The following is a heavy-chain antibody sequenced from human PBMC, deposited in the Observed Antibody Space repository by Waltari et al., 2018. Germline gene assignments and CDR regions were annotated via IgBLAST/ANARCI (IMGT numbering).Heavy chain of an antibody. CDR3: AKDQYVAAG. J-gene: IGHJ4*02. CDR1: GFTFGSYA. V-gene: IGHV3-23*04. Sequence: VQLVESGGGLVQPGGSLGRAFAASGFTFGSYALRWVRQAPGKGLEWVSAISGSGGSTYYADSVKGRFTISRDNSKNTLYLQMNSLRAEDTAVDYCAKDQYVAAGWGQGTLVTVSS. D-gene: IGHD6-13*01. CDR2: ISGSGGST.